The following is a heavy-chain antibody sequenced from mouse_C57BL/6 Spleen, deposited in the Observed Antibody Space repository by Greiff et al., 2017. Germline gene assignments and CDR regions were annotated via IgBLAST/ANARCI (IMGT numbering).Heavy chain of an antibody. CDR1: GYTFTSYW. Sequence: QVQLQQPGAELVKPGASVKLSCKASGYTFTSYWMHWVKQRPGQGLEWIGMIHPNSGNTYYNEKFKGKATLTADKSSSTAYMELRSLTSEDSAVYFCASPYYGNFMDYWGQGTSVTVSS. V-gene: IGHV1-64*01. CDR3: ASPYYGNFMDY. D-gene: IGHD2-10*01. CDR2: IHPNSGNT. J-gene: IGHJ4*01.